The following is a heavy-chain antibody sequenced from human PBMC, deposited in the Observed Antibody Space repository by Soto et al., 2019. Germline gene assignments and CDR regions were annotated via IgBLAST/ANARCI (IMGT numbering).Heavy chain of an antibody. J-gene: IGHJ4*02. D-gene: IGHD3-10*01. V-gene: IGHV3-74*01. Sequence: EVQLVESGGGLVQPGGSLRLSCAASGFTFSSYWMHWVRQAPGKGLVWVSRINSDGSSTSYADSVKGRFTISRDNAKNTLYLQRNSLRAEDTAVYYCASTSMVRGVITPYFDYWGQGTLVTVSS. CDR2: INSDGSST. CDR1: GFTFSSYW. CDR3: ASTSMVRGVITPYFDY.